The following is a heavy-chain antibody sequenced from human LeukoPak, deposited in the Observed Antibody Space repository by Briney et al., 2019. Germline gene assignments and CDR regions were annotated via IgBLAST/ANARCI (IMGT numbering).Heavy chain of an antibody. CDR3: ARGGSFMRAFDI. J-gene: IGHJ3*02. V-gene: IGHV4-61*02. D-gene: IGHD3-16*01. Sequence: PSQTLSLTCTVSGGSISSGSYYWSWIRQPPGKGLEWIGRIYTSGSTNYNPSLKSRVTISVDTSKNQFSLKLSSVTAADTAVYYCARGGSFMRAFDIWGQGPMVTVSS. CDR1: GGSISSGSYY. CDR2: IYTSGST.